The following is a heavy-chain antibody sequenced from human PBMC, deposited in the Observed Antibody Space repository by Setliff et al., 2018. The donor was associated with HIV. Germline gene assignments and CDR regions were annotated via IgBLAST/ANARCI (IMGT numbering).Heavy chain of an antibody. J-gene: IGHJ6*01. CDR2: IYHSGST. CDR3: ARGPSGRAPAPARAPHYYGLDL. CDR1: GYSLSSDYY. D-gene: IGHD2-2*01. Sequence: PSETLSLTCAVSGYSLSSDYYWGWIRQPPGKGLEWIASIYHSGSTYYNPSLKSRVIISVDTSKNQFSLKLNSVTAADTAIYYCARGPSGRAPAPARAPHYYGLDLWGPGTTVTVSS. V-gene: IGHV4-38-2*01.